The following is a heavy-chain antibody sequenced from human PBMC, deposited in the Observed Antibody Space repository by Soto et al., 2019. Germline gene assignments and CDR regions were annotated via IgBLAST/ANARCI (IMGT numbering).Heavy chain of an antibody. Sequence: QVQLVESGGGVVQPGGSLRLSCTTSGFTFNTYGMYWVRQAPGKGLEWVAIIWYDGSNKYYGDSVKGRFTISRDNSKNTLYLQMNSLRAEDTALYYWARGDCTGAYCYSWPFNYGVDVWGQGTTVTVSS. CDR1: GFTFNTYG. V-gene: IGHV3-33*08. J-gene: IGHJ6*02. D-gene: IGHD2-15*01. CDR2: IWYDGSNK. CDR3: ARGDCTGAYCYSWPFNYGVDV.